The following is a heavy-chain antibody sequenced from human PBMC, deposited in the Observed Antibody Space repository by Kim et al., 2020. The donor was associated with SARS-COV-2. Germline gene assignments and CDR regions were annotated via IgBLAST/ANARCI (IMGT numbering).Heavy chain of an antibody. D-gene: IGHD2-21*01. Sequence: GGSLRLSCAASGFTFSSYWMSWVRQAPGKGLEWVANIKQDGSEKYYVDSVKGRFTISRDNAKNSLYLQMNSLRAEDTAVYYCARVLYGLIVVVAQGELYYFDYWGQGTLVTVSS. V-gene: IGHV3-7*01. CDR3: ARVLYGLIVVVAQGELYYFDY. CDR2: IKQDGSEK. CDR1: GFTFSSYW. J-gene: IGHJ4*02.